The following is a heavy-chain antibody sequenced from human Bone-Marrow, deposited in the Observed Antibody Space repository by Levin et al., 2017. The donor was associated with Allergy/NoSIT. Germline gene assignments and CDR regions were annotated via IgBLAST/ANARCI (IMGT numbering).Heavy chain of an antibody. CDR2: ISYDGSNK. J-gene: IGHJ6*02. D-gene: IGHD3-3*01. CDR1: GFTFSSYG. CDR3: AKDLTIFGVVTPYYYYGMDV. Sequence: GGSLRLSCAASGFTFSSYGMHWVRQAPGKGLEWVAVISYDGSNKYYADSVKGRFTISRDNSKNTLYLQMNSLRAEDTAVYYCAKDLTIFGVVTPYYYYGMDVWGQGTTVTVSS. V-gene: IGHV3-30*18.